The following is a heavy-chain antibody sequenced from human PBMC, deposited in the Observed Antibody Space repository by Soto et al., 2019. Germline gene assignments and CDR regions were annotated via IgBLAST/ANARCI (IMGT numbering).Heavy chain of an antibody. CDR2: IYYRGSS. CDR3: ATSYGNAWYTY. D-gene: IGHD6-13*01. Sequence: SETLSLTCTVSGGSFTTSTYYWAWIRQPPGKGLEWIGNIYYRGSSYFNPSLKSRVTISVDTSKNQFTLQLTSVTVADTAVYYCATSYGNAWYTYWGQGTQVTVSS. CDR1: GGSFTTSTYY. J-gene: IGHJ4*02. V-gene: IGHV4-39*06.